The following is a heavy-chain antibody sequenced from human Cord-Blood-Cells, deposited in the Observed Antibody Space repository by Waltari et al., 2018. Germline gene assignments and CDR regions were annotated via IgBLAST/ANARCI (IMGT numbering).Heavy chain of an antibody. J-gene: IGHJ4*02. CDR2: FDPEDGET. Sequence: QVQLVQSGAEVKKPGASVKVSCKVSGYTLTELSMHWVLQAPGKGLEWMGGFDPEDGETSYAQKFQGRVTMTEDTSTDTAYMELSSLRSEDTAVYYCATGIFEVAGFDYWGQGTLVTVSS. V-gene: IGHV1-24*01. D-gene: IGHD6-19*01. CDR1: GYTLTELS. CDR3: ATGIFEVAGFDY.